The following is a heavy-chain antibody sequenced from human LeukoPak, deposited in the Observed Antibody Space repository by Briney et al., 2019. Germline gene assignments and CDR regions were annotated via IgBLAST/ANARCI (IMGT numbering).Heavy chain of an antibody. CDR3: ARVSLYDSSASFFASCYYYMDV. J-gene: IGHJ6*03. V-gene: IGHV4-59*11. D-gene: IGHD3-22*01. CDR1: GDSISNQY. CDR2: MSDSGNT. Sequence: SETLSLTCTVSGDSISNQYWSWVRQPPGKGLEWIGLMSDSGNTKFHPSLMSRVTMSVDRSKNQVSLKLTSVTAADTAVYYCARVSLYDSSASFFASCYYYMDVWGKGTTVTVSS.